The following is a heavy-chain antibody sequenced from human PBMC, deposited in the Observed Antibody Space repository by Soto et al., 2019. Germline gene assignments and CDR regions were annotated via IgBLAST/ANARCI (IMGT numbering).Heavy chain of an antibody. D-gene: IGHD6-6*01. CDR3: ARGRQLVSPFDC. CDR2: INHSGST. CDR1: GGSFSGYY. V-gene: IGHV4-34*01. Sequence: QVQLQQWGAGLLKPSETLSLTCAVYGGSFSGYYWSWIRQTPGKGLEWIGEINHSGSTNYNPSLKSRVTISVDTCKKHFSLKLSSVTAGDTAVYYCARGRQLVSPFDCWGQGTLVTVSS. J-gene: IGHJ4*02.